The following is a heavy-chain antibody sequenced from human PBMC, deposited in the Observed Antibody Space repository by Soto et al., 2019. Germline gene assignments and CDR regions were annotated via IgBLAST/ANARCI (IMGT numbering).Heavy chain of an antibody. Sequence: QVQLVQSGAEVKKPGSSVKVSCKASGGTFSSYTISWVRQAPGQGLEWMGRIIPILGIANYAQKFQGRVTITADKSTSTGYMELSSLRSEDTAVYYCASVDYGHYPFTANFDYWGQGTLDTVSS. CDR2: IIPILGIA. CDR3: ASVDYGHYPFTANFDY. J-gene: IGHJ4*02. V-gene: IGHV1-69*02. D-gene: IGHD4-17*01. CDR1: GGTFSSYT.